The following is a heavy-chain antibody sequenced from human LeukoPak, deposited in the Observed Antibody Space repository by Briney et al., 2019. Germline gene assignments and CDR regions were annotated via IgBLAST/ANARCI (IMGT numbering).Heavy chain of an antibody. V-gene: IGHV3-23*01. CDR2: ISGSGGST. D-gene: IGHD3-10*01. Sequence: GVSLRLSSAASGFTFRSYAMSWVRQAPGKGLEWVSAISGSGGSTYYADSVKGRFTISRDNSKNTLYLQMNSLRAEDTAVYYCAKLTGYSYGSGSCLDYWGQGTLVTVSS. CDR3: AKLTGYSYGSGSCLDY. CDR1: GFTFRSYA. J-gene: IGHJ4*02.